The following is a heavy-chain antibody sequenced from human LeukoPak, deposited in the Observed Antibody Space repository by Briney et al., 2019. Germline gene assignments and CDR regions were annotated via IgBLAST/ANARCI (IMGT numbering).Heavy chain of an antibody. J-gene: IGHJ5*02. CDR1: GGSISSGDYY. CDR2: IYYSGST. CDR3: ASSIAAAGSDWFDP. V-gene: IGHV4-30-4*01. D-gene: IGHD6-13*01. Sequence: SETLSLTCTVSGGSISSGDYYWSWIRQPPGKGLEWIGYIYYSGSTYYNPSLKSRVIISVDTSKNQFSLKLSSVTAADTAVYYCASSIAAAGSDWFDPWGQGTLVTVSS.